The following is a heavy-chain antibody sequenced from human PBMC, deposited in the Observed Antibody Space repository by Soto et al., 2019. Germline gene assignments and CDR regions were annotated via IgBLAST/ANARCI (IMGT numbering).Heavy chain of an antibody. CDR1: GGSISSGGYY. V-gene: IGHV4-31*03. Sequence: SETLSLTCTVSGGSISSGGYYWSWIRQHPGKGLEWIGYIYYSGSTYYNPSLKSRVTISVDTSKNQFSLKLSSVTAADMAVYYCARAHGPVDTAMVIFDYWGQGTLVTVSS. CDR3: ARAHGPVDTAMVIFDY. J-gene: IGHJ4*02. CDR2: IYYSGST. D-gene: IGHD5-18*01.